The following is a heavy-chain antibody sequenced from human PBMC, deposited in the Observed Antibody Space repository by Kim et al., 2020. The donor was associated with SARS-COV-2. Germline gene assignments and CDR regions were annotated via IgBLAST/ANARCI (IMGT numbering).Heavy chain of an antibody. D-gene: IGHD5-12*01. V-gene: IGHV2-5*02. CDR1: GFSLSTSGVG. J-gene: IGHJ5*02. Sequence: SGPTLVKPTQTLTLTCTFSGFSLSTSGVGVGWIRQPPGKALEWLALIYWDDDKRYSPSLKSRLTITKDTSKNQVVLTMTNMDPVDTATYYCAHRPSGGMATIGHHLVSFDPWGQGTLVTVSS. CDR3: AHRPSGGMATIGHHLVSFDP. CDR2: IYWDDDK.